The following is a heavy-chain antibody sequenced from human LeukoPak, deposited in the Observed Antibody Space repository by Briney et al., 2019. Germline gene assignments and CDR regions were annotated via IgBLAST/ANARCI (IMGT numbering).Heavy chain of an antibody. D-gene: IGHD3-3*01. Sequence: GSSVKVSCKASGGTFSSYVISWVRQAPGQGLEWMGRTIPIFGTTDSAQKFQGRVTITTDESTSTAYMELSSLRSEDTAVYYCARVLLRLGNNWFDPWGQGTLVTVSS. CDR2: TIPIFGTT. CDR3: ARVLLRLGNNWFDP. CDR1: GGTFSSYV. J-gene: IGHJ5*02. V-gene: IGHV1-69*05.